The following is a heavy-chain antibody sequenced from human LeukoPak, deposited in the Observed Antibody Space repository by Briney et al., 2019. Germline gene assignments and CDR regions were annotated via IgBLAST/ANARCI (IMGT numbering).Heavy chain of an antibody. CDR1: GFTFSNAW. Sequence: PGGSLRLSCAASGFTFSNAWMSWVRQAPGKGLEWVGRIKSKTDGGTTDYAAPVRGRFTISRDDSKNTLYLQMNSLKTEDTAVYYCTTGPPIFGVVIIAQYYYGMDVWGQGTTVTVSS. J-gene: IGHJ6*02. V-gene: IGHV3-15*01. CDR2: IKSKTDGGTT. D-gene: IGHD3-3*01. CDR3: TTGPPIFGVVIIAQYYYGMDV.